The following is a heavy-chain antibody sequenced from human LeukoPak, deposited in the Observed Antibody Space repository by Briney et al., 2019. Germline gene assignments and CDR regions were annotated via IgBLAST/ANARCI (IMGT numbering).Heavy chain of an antibody. CDR1: GFTFNSYA. J-gene: IGHJ5*02. D-gene: IGHD5-18*01. CDR3: ASAWGGYSYGSGGNWFDP. V-gene: IGHV3-23*01. CDR2: ISGSGDST. Sequence: GGSLRLSCAASGFTFNSYAVSWVRQAPGKGLEWVSTISGSGDSTYYAESVKGRFTISRDNSRNTLYLQMDSLRAEDTAVYYCASAWGGYSYGSGGNWFDPWGQGTLVIVSS.